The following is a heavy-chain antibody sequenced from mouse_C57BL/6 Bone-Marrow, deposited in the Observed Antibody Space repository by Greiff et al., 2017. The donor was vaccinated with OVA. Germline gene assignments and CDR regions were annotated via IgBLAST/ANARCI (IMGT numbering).Heavy chain of an antibody. Sequence: VQLKQSGAELARPGASVKLSCKASGYTFTSYGISWVKQRTGQGLEWIGEIYPRSGNTYYNEKFKGKATLTADKSSSTAYMELRSLTSEDSAVYFCASPYGYDDAYWGQGTLVTVSA. J-gene: IGHJ3*01. CDR1: GYTFTSYG. D-gene: IGHD2-2*01. CDR2: IYPRSGNT. V-gene: IGHV1-81*01. CDR3: ASPYGYDDAY.